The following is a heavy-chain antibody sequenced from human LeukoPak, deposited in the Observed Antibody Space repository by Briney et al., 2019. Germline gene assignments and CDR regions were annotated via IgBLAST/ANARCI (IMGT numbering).Heavy chain of an antibody. CDR3: ARDAEYYYGSGSYPRHYYYYGMDV. V-gene: IGHV4-59*01. CDR1: GGSISSYY. J-gene: IGHJ6*04. Sequence: SETLSLTCTVSGGSISSYYWSWIRQPPGKGLEWIGYIYYSGSTNYNPPLKSRVTILVDTSKNQFSLKLSSVTAADTAVYYCARDAEYYYGSGSYPRHYYYYGMDVWGKGTTVTVSS. D-gene: IGHD3-10*01. CDR2: IYYSGST.